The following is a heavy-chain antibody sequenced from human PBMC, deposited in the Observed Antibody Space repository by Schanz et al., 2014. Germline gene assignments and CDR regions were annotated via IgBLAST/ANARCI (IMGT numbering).Heavy chain of an antibody. CDR2: INSDGTTT. D-gene: IGHD1-1*01. CDR3: ARDGAELYYFDD. CDR1: GFTFSTYW. Sequence: EVQLVESGGGLVQPGGSLRLSCAASGFTFSTYWMHWVRQAPGKGLVWVSHINSDGTTTTYADSVKGRFTISRDNAKNSLYLQMNGLRAEDTAVFYCARDGAELYYFDDWGQGALVTVSS. V-gene: IGHV3-74*01. J-gene: IGHJ4*02.